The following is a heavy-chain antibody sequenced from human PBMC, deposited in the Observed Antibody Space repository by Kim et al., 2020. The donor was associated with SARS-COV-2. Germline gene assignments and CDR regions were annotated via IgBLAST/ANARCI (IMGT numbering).Heavy chain of an antibody. CDR1: GGSISSGSYY. CDR2: IFYSGST. CDR3: AREPRLAVVHGPNWFDP. J-gene: IGHJ5*02. D-gene: IGHD6-19*01. V-gene: IGHV4-61*01. Sequence: SETLSLTCTVSGGSISSGSYYWSWIRQPPGKGLEWIGNIFYSGSTNYNPSLTSRVTISIDTSKDQFSLILSSVTAADAASYYCAREPRLAVVHGPNWFDP.